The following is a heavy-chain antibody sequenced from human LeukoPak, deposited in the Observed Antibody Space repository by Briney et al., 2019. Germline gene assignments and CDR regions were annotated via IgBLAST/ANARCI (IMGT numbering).Heavy chain of an antibody. D-gene: IGHD3-10*01. V-gene: IGHV1-2*02. CDR2: VNPNTGGT. CDR3: ARDYYGSENLYNYYMDV. CDR1: GYTFTGYY. J-gene: IGHJ6*03. Sequence: ASVKVSCKTSGYTFTGYYMHWVRQAPGQGLEWMGWVNPNTGGTNYAQKFQGRVTMTRDTSISTAYVELIRLRSDDTAVYYCARDYYGSENLYNYYMDVRGKGTTVTVSS.